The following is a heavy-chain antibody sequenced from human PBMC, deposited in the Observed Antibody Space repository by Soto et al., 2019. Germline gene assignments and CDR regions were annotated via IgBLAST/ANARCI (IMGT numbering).Heavy chain of an antibody. CDR3: TPDTYYYDSSGSADEY. CDR1: GFTFSNAW. V-gene: IGHV3-15*01. CDR2: IKSKTDGGTT. J-gene: IGHJ4*02. D-gene: IGHD3-22*01. Sequence: GGSRRLSCAASGFTFSNAWMSWVRQASGKGLEWVGCIKSKTDGGTTDYAAPVKGRFTISRDDSKNTLYLQMNSLKSEDTAVYYCTPDTYYYDSSGSADEYCDQGTLV.